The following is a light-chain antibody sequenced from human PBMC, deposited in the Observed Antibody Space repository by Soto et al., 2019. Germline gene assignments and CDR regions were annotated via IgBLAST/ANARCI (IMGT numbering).Light chain of an antibody. CDR3: QSYDSSLRGYV. CDR1: SSNIGAGYD. J-gene: IGLJ1*01. Sequence: QSVLTQPPSVSGAPGQRVTISCTRSSSNIGAGYDVHWYQQLPGTAPKLLIYGNSNRPSGVPDRFSGSKSGTSASLAITGLQAEDEADYYCQSYDSSLRGYVFGPGTKLTVL. CDR2: GNS. V-gene: IGLV1-40*01.